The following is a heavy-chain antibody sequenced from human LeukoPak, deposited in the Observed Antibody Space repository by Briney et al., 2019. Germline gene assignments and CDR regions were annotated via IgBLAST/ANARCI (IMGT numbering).Heavy chain of an antibody. Sequence: GGSLRLSCEVSGLTFSNVWMHWVRQTPGQGLVWVCRINTAGSTVYSDPVKGRFTISRDNAKNMVYLQMNSLRTEDTAVYYCASFRDTDNWGRGTMVTVSS. J-gene: IGHJ3*01. CDR3: ASFRDTDN. CDR2: INTAGST. V-gene: IGHV3-74*01. CDR1: GLTFSNVW. D-gene: IGHD2-21*01.